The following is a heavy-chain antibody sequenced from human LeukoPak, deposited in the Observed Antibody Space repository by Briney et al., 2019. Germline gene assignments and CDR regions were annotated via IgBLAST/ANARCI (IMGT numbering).Heavy chain of an antibody. CDR1: GGSISSYY. J-gene: IGHJ4*02. D-gene: IGHD7-27*01. V-gene: IGHV4-59*01. CDR3: ASRKLGNDY. CDR2: IYHTGST. Sequence: PSETLSLTCTVSGGSISSYYWSWIRQSPGKGPEWIGYIYHTGSTSYSPSLKSRVTISADTSQNQFSLKLSSVTAADTAVYYCASRKLGNDYWGQGTLVTVSS.